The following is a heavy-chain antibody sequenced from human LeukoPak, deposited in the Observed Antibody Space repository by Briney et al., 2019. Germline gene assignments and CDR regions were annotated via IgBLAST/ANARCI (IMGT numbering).Heavy chain of an antibody. V-gene: IGHV5-51*01. CDR1: GYIFTNYW. CDR2: IYPGDSDT. D-gene: IGHD4-17*01. CDR3: ARRSTSTAKGMDAFDI. J-gene: IGHJ3*02. Sequence: GESLKISCKGSGYIFTNYWIGWVRQMPGKGLEWMGIIYPGDSDTRYSPSFQGQVTISADKSISTAYLQWSSLKASDIAVYYCARRSTSTAKGMDAFDIWGQGTMVTVSS.